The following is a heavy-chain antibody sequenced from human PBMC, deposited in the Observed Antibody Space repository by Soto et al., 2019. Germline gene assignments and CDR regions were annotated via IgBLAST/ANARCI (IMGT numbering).Heavy chain of an antibody. V-gene: IGHV4-59*08. CDR2: IYYSGST. D-gene: IGHD3-16*01. CDR3: ARRRDYDYIWGNGYYMDV. J-gene: IGHJ6*03. CDR1: GGSISSYY. Sequence: SETLSLTCTVSGGSISSYYWSWIRQPPGKGLEWIGYIYYSGSTNYNPSLKSRVTISVDTSKNQFSLKLSSVTAADTAVYYCARRRDYDYIWGNGYYMDVWGKGTTVTVSS.